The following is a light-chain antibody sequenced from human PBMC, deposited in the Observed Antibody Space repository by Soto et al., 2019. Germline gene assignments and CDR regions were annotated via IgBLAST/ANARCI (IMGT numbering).Light chain of an antibody. J-gene: IGLJ1*01. Sequence: QSVLTQPPSVSGAPGQRVTISCTGSSSNIGAGYDVHWYQQLPGTAPKLLIYGDSSRPSGVPDRFSGSKSGTSTSLAITGLQAEDEADYYCQSYDNSLSGSLFGTGTKVTVL. V-gene: IGLV1-40*01. CDR3: QSYDNSLSGSL. CDR2: GDS. CDR1: SSNIGAGYD.